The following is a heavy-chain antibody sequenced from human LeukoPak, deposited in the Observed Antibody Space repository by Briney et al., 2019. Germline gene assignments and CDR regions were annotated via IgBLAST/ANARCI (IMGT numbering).Heavy chain of an antibody. CDR3: ERNPGGIGDY. Sequence: GGSLRLSCAASGFTFSIYSMNWVRQAPGKGLEWVSFISGSRSSTFYADSVKGRFTVSRDNAKNTLYLQMKSLRDEDTAVYYCERNPGGIGDYWGQGTLVTVSS. D-gene: IGHD4-23*01. CDR2: ISGSRSST. J-gene: IGHJ4*02. V-gene: IGHV3-48*02. CDR1: GFTFSIYS.